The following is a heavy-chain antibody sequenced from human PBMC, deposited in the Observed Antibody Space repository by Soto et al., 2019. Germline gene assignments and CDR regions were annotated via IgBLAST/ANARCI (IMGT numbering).Heavy chain of an antibody. CDR3: ARVSRRQQLYYHYGMAV. J-gene: IGHJ6*02. V-gene: IGHV3-30-3*01. Sequence: PLGSLRLSWAASGFTCSSYAIHWVRQAPGKGLEWVAVIAYDGSNKYYADSVKGRFTISRDNSKNTLYLQMNSLRAEDTAVYYCARVSRRQQLYYHYGMAVWGQGTTVTVSS. CDR2: IAYDGSNK. D-gene: IGHD6-13*01. CDR1: GFTCSSYA.